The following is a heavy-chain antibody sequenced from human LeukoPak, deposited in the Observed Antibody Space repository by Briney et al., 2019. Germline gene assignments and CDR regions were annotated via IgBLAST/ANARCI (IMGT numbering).Heavy chain of an antibody. V-gene: IGHV3-21*01. CDR2: ISSSSTYI. CDR1: GFTFSNYN. D-gene: IGHD3-22*01. CDR3: VTDGADYYDSTGYPIYFDY. J-gene: IGHJ4*02. Sequence: WGSLRLSCAASGFTFSNYNMNWVRQAPGKGLEWVSCISSSSTYIYYADSVKGRFTISGDNAENSLYLQMNSLRAEDTAVYYCVTDGADYYDSTGYPIYFDYWGQGTLVTVSS.